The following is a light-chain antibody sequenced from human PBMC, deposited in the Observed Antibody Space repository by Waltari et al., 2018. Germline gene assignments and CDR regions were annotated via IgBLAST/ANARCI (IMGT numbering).Light chain of an antibody. CDR1: SASASSNSY. CDR2: KPH. J-gene: IGLJ3*02. V-gene: IGLV8-61*01. CDR3: SLYMGSGVWV. Sequence: QTVVTQEPSLSVPPGGTVTPTCALSSASASSNSYAPWYQQTPGQAPRTLVYKPHFRSSGVPDRFSGSVLGNKAALTITGAQADDDSDYYCSLYMGSGVWVFGGGTKLTVL.